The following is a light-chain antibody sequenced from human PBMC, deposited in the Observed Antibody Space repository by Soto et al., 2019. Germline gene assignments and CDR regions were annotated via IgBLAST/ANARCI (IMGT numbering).Light chain of an antibody. CDR2: GAS. CDR3: QQYGSSSWT. J-gene: IGKJ1*01. V-gene: IGKV3-20*01. CDR1: QSVSSSY. Sequence: EIVLTQSPGTLSLSPGERATLSCRASQSVSSSYLAWYQQKPGQAPRLLIYGASSRATGFPDRFSGSVSGTDFTLTISRLEPEDFAVYYCQQYGSSSWTFGQGTKVEIK.